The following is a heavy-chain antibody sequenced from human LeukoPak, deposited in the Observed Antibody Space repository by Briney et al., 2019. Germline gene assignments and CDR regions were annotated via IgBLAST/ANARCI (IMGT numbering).Heavy chain of an antibody. Sequence: PSETLSLTCTVSGGSISSYYWSWIRQPPGKGLEWIGYIYYSGSTNYNPSLKSRVTISVDTSKNQFSLKLSSVTAADTAVYYCARERGRYSYGRYFDYWGQGTLVTVSS. J-gene: IGHJ4*02. CDR1: GGSISSYY. V-gene: IGHV4-59*01. D-gene: IGHD5-18*01. CDR3: ARERGRYSYGRYFDY. CDR2: IYYSGST.